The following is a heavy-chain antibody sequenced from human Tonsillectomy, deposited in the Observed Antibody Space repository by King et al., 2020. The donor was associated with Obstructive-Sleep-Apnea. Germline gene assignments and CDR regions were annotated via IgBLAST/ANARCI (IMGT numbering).Heavy chain of an antibody. D-gene: IGHD3-10*01. Sequence: QLVQSGGGLVQPGGSLRFSCAASGFTFSNYWMHWVRQAPGKGLMWVSCISPDGSNIAYADSVKGRFTASRDNAKNTLFLQMDSLRADETAVYYCSRESFYGSGSHPKIYYGMDVWGQGTTVSVSS. CDR2: ISPDGSNI. V-gene: IGHV3-74*01. CDR1: GFTFSNYW. J-gene: IGHJ6*02. CDR3: SRESFYGSGSHPKIYYGMDV.